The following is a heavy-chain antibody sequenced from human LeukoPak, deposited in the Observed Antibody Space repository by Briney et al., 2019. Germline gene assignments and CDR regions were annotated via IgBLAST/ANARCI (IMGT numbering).Heavy chain of an antibody. CDR1: GFTFTSYW. CDR3: AKEYCSGGSCYSDSGSFDY. V-gene: IGHV3-30*18. J-gene: IGHJ4*02. CDR2: ISYDGSNK. D-gene: IGHD2-15*01. Sequence: GGSLRLSCAASGFTFTSYWINWVSQAPGKGLEWVAVISYDGSNKYYADCVKGRFTISRDNSKNTLYLQMNSLRAEDTAVYYCAKEYCSGGSCYSDSGSFDYWGQGTLVTVSS.